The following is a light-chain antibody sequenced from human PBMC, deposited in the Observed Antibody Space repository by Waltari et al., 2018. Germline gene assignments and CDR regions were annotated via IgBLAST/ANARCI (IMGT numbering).Light chain of an antibody. CDR3: QQYSDSPIT. Sequence: EIVLTQSPGTLSLSPGERATLSCRASQSVSSSYLAWYQQKSGQAPRLLIYGASNRATGTPDRFSGSGSGTDFTLTVSRLEPDDFALYFCQQYSDSPITFGQGTRLEIK. CDR2: GAS. V-gene: IGKV3-20*01. CDR1: QSVSSSY. J-gene: IGKJ5*01.